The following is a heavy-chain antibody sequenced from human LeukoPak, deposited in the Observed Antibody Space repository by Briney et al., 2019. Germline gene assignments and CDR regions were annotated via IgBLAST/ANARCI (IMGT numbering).Heavy chain of an antibody. CDR3: ARLEIVVVTIDAFDI. J-gene: IGHJ3*02. CDR1: GYTFTGYY. D-gene: IGHD3-22*01. CDR2: INPNSGGT. Sequence: ASVKVSCKASGYTFTGYYMHWVRQAPGQGLEWMGWINPNSGGTNYAQKFQGRVTMTRDTSISTAYMELSRLRSDDTAVYYCARLEIVVVTIDAFDIWGQGTMVTVSS. V-gene: IGHV1-2*02.